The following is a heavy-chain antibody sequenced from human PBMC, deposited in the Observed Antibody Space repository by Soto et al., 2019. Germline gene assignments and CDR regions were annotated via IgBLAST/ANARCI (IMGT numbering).Heavy chain of an antibody. CDR3: ARGRKWLRRYYFDY. D-gene: IGHD5-12*01. CDR1: GGTFSSYA. Sequence: QVQLVQSGAEVKKPGSSVKVSYKASGGTFSSYAISWVRQAPGQGLEWMGGIIPIFGTANYAQKFQGRVTITADESTSTAYMELSSLRSEDTAVYYCARGRKWLRRYYFDYWGQGTLVTVSS. CDR2: IIPIFGTA. V-gene: IGHV1-69*01. J-gene: IGHJ4*02.